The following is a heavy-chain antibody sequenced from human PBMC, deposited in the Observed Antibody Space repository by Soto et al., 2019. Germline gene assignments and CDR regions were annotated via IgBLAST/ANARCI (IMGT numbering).Heavy chain of an antibody. D-gene: IGHD2-15*01. CDR2: VNPSGGST. J-gene: IGHJ1*01. V-gene: IGHV1-46*01. CDR1: GYLFTAYS. CDR3: AREENCSGGTCYSEYFPR. Sequence: ASVKVSCKASGYLFTAYSMHWVRLAPGQGLEWMGVVNPSGGSTKYAQNFQGRVTMTRDTSTTTIYMELSSLRSDDTAIYYCAREENCSGGTCYSEYFPRWGQGTLVTVSS.